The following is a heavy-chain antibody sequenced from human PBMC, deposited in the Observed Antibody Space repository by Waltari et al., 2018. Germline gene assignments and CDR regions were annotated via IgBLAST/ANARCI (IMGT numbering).Heavy chain of an antibody. Sequence: QVQLVQSGAEVKKPGASVKVSCKASGYTFTSYAMHWVRQAPGQRLEWMGWINAGNGNTKYSQEFQDRVTITRDTSASTAYMELSSLRSEDMAVYYCARGLAVTRGGDVVLDYWGQGTLVTVSS. D-gene: IGHD2-21*02. J-gene: IGHJ4*02. CDR2: INAGNGNT. CDR1: GYTFTSYA. V-gene: IGHV1-3*03. CDR3: ARGLAVTRGGDVVLDY.